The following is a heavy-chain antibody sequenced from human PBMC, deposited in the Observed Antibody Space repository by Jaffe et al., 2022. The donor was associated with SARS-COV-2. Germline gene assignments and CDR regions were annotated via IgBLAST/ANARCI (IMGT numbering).Heavy chain of an antibody. Sequence: EVHLVESGGGLVQPGGSLRLSCATSGFTFSDYWMYWARQAPGTGLMWVSRINIGGTIPTYADSVKGRVTISRDNAKNTMYLQMSNLTVEDTAVYYCAKGGQYFTSPWDSWGQGTLVTVSS. CDR2: INIGGTIP. D-gene: IGHD3-10*01. V-gene: IGHV3-74*01. CDR1: GFTFSDYW. CDR3: AKGGQYFTSPWDS. J-gene: IGHJ4*02.